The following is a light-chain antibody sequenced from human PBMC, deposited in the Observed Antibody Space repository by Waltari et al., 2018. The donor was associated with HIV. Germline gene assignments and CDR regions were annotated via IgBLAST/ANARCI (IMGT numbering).Light chain of an antibody. CDR1: QTIPSNF. Sequence: VLTQSPGTLSLSPGDGASLSCRASQTIPSNFLAWYQQRPGQTPRLLIYEASSRAAGIPGRFSGSGSATDFTLTISRLEPEDFAVYFCQQYANSFPLTFGGGTKVEI. V-gene: IGKV3-20*01. J-gene: IGKJ4*01. CDR2: EAS. CDR3: QQYANSFPLT.